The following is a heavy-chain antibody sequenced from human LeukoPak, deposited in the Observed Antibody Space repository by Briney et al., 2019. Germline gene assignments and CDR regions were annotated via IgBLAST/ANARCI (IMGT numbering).Heavy chain of an antibody. Sequence: GGSLRLSCAASGFTLSSYNMHWVRQAPGQGLEWVAGILYDGSTEYYADSVKGRFTVSRDNSNNMLYLQMNSLRAEDTAIYYCARELSSIAALVFFFFDYWGQGTLVTVSS. D-gene: IGHD6-6*01. J-gene: IGHJ4*02. CDR3: ARELSSIAALVFFFFDY. V-gene: IGHV3-30*04. CDR1: GFTLSSYN. CDR2: ILYDGSTE.